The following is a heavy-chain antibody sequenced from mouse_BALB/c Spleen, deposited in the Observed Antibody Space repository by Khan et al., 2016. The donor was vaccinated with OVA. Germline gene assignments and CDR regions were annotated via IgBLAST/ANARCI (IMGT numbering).Heavy chain of an antibody. CDR1: GFSLTNYG. J-gene: IGHJ4*01. V-gene: IGHV2-6-1*01. CDR2: IWSDGST. CDR3: ARQPYYHYNTMDY. Sequence: VQLKESGPGLVAPSQSLSITCTISGFSLTNYGVHWVRQPPGKGLEWLVVIWSDGSTTYNSALKSRLTISKDNSKRQVFLKMNSLQTDDTGMYFCARQPYYHYNTMDYGGQGTSVTVSS. D-gene: IGHD2-10*01.